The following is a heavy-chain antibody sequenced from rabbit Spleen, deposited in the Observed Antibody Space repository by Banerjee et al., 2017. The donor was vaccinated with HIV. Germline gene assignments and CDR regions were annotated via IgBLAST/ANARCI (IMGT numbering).Heavy chain of an antibody. CDR1: GFSFSSYYY. D-gene: IGHD7-1*01. J-gene: IGHJ4*01. V-gene: IGHV1S40*01. Sequence: QSLEESGGDLVRPEGSLTLTCTASGFSFSSYYYMCWVRQAPGKGLEWIAYIDGGSSGSTYYASWAKGRFTISKTSSTTVTLEMTSLTVADTATYFCARFYAGYGDFGYAAMWGPGTLVTVS. CDR2: IDGGSSGST. CDR3: ARFYAGYGDFGYAAM.